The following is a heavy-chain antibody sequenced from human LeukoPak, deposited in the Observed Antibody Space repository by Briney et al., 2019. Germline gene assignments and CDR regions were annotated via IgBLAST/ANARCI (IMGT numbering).Heavy chain of an antibody. CDR2: NYSGGRT. V-gene: IGHV3-53*01. Sequence: PGGSLRLSGAASGFTVSINDMSWVRQAPGKGLEWVSVNYSGGRTYYAQSVKGRFTISKDNSKHTLYLQMNSLRAEGTAVYYCARVRSGWYYFDYWGQGTLVTVS. CDR1: GFTVSIND. CDR3: ARVRSGWYYFDY. D-gene: IGHD6-19*01. J-gene: IGHJ4*02.